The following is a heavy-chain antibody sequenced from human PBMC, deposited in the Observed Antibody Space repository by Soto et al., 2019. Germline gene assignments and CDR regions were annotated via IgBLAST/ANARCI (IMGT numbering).Heavy chain of an antibody. CDR1: GYSFTSYW. J-gene: IGHJ3*02. Sequence: GESLKISCKGSGYSFTSYWISWVRQMPGKGLEWMGRIDPSDSYTNYSPSFQGHVTISADKSINTAYLQWSSLKASDTAMYYCARQTAYIVGTNSGRGAFDIWGQGTMVPVSS. CDR3: ARQTAYIVGTNSGRGAFDI. CDR2: IDPSDSYT. D-gene: IGHD1-26*01. V-gene: IGHV5-10-1*01.